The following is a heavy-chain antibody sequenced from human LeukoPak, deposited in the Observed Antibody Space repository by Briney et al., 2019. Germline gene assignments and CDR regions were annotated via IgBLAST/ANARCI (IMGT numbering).Heavy chain of an antibody. V-gene: IGHV1-69*04. J-gene: IGHJ4*02. Sequence: SVKVSCKASGGTFSSYAISWVRQAPGQGLEWMGRIIPILGIANYAQKFQGRVTITADKSTSTAYMELSSLRSEDTAVYYCARVTPDHGVDYWGQGTLVTVSS. CDR1: GGTFSSYA. CDR3: ARVTPDHGVDY. D-gene: IGHD1-14*01. CDR2: IIPILGIA.